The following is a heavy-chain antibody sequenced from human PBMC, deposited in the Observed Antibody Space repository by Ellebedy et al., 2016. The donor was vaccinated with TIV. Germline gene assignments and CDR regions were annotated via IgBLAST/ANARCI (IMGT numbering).Heavy chain of an antibody. CDR3: ARAGPPDSSDSRQTDAFDM. Sequence: GESLKISCAASGITFSGYSMNWVRQAPGRGLEWIAYIDTRSTHLYADSVKGRFTIPRVNAKSSLFLQVSSLRDEDTAVYYCARAGPPDSSDSRQTDAFDMWGQGTMVTVSS. J-gene: IGHJ3*02. CDR2: IDTRSTH. D-gene: IGHD3-22*01. V-gene: IGHV3-48*02. CDR1: GITFSGYS.